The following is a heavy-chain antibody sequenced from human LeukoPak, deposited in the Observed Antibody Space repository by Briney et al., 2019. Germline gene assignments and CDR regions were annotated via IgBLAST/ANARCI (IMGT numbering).Heavy chain of an antibody. J-gene: IGHJ4*02. CDR2: IYSGGAT. Sequence: GESLKISCAASGLIVSSDYLAWFRQAPGKGLEWISVIYSGGATYYADSVRGRFTISRDNSKNELFLQMNSLRVEDTAVYHCVRLLPASRHYFDYWGQGTLVTVSS. V-gene: IGHV3-53*01. CDR3: VRLLPASRHYFDY. D-gene: IGHD6-6*01. CDR1: GLIVSSDY.